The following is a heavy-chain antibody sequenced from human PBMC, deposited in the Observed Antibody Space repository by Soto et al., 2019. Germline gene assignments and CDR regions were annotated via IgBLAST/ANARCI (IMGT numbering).Heavy chain of an antibody. CDR2: ISYDGSNK. J-gene: IGHJ4*02. CDR1: GFTFSSYG. V-gene: IGHV3-30*18. Sequence: PGGSLRLSCAASGFTFSSYGMHWVRQAPGKGLEWVAVISYDGSNKYYADSVKGRFTISRDNSKNTLYLQMNSLRAEDTAVYYCAKDPASAGTTYYFDYWGQGTLVTVSS. D-gene: IGHD1-7*01. CDR3: AKDPASAGTTYYFDY.